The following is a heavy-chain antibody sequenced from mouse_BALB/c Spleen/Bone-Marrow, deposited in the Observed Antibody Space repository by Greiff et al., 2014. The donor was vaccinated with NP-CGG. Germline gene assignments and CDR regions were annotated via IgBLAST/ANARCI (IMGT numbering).Heavy chain of an antibody. Sequence: VQLVESGPGLVAPSQSLTITCTVSGFSLASYGIHWVRQPPGKGLEGLGVIWAGGATNCNSALMSRLSISKDNSKSQVFLKMNSLQIDDTAMFYCTREREGDGYYDFDYWGQGTIFTVSS. V-gene: IGHV2-9*02. J-gene: IGHJ2*01. CDR3: TREREGDGYYDFDY. D-gene: IGHD2-3*01. CDR1: GFSLASYG. CDR2: IWAGGAT.